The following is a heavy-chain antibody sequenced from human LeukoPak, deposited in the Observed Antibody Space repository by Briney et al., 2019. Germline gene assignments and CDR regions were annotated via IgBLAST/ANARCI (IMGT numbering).Heavy chain of an antibody. CDR2: IYYSGST. D-gene: IGHD3-10*01. Sequence: SETLSLTCTVSGGSISTGGYYWSWIRQRPGKGLEWIGYIYYSGSTYYNPSLESRVTISLDTSNNHFSLKLSSVTAADTAVYYCARYDSGTFYKANWFDPWGQGTLVTVSS. CDR1: GGSISTGGYY. CDR3: ARYDSGTFYKANWFDP. V-gene: IGHV4-31*03. J-gene: IGHJ5*02.